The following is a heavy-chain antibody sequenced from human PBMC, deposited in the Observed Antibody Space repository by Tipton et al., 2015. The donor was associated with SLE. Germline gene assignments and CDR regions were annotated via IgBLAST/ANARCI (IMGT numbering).Heavy chain of an antibody. V-gene: IGHV3-48*03. CDR1: GFSFSDYE. J-gene: IGHJ6*02. Sequence: SLRLSCAGSGFSFSDYEMHWVRQAPGKGLEWVSYIFSSGSTIYYTGSVEGRFTISRDNAKQSLYLQMNSLRAEDTAVYYCARVDDSSGYYLNYYYGMDVWGQGTTVTVSS. CDR3: ARVDDSSGYYLNYYYGMDV. CDR2: IFSSGSTI. D-gene: IGHD3-22*01.